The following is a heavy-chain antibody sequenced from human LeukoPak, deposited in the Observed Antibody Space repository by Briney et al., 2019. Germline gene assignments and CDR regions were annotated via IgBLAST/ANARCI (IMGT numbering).Heavy chain of an antibody. J-gene: IGHJ4*02. Sequence: SETLSLTCTVSGGSISSYYWSWIRQPPGKGLEWLGYIYYSGSTNYNPSLESRVTISVDTSKNQFSLKLSSVTAVDTAVYYCARATLWDSSGYYYPNFDYWGQGTLVTVSS. CDR1: GGSISSYY. D-gene: IGHD3-22*01. CDR2: IYYSGST. CDR3: ARATLWDSSGYYYPNFDY. V-gene: IGHV4-59*01.